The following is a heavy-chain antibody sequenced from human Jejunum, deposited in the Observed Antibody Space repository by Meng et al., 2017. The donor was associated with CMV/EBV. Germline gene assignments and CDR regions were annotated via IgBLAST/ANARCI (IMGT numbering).Heavy chain of an antibody. V-gene: IGHV3-48*03. CDR3: AKAFYSGSYLDAFDI. CDR2: ISRAATYT. J-gene: IGHJ3*02. CDR1: FTFSSFE. D-gene: IGHD1-26*01. Sequence: FTFSSFEMNWVRLAPGKGLEWVSYISRAATYTLYADSVEGRFTISRDDAKNSLYLQMNSLREEDTAVYYCAKAFYSGSYLDAFDIWGQGTRVTVSS.